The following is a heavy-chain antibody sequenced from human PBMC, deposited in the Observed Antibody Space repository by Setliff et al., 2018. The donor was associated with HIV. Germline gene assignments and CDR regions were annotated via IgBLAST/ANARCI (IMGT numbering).Heavy chain of an antibody. D-gene: IGHD3-10*01. V-gene: IGHV1-18*01. J-gene: IGHJ6*02. CDR1: GYTFTNYG. Sequence: ASVKVSCKASGYTFTNYGISWVRQAPGQGLEWMGWISAYSGNTNYAQKLQGRVTMTIDTSTSTAYMELRSLRSDDTAVYYCARNFGLSPSGKYYYYYGMDIWGQGTTVTVSS. CDR2: ISAYSGNT. CDR3: ARNFGLSPSGKYYYYYGMDI.